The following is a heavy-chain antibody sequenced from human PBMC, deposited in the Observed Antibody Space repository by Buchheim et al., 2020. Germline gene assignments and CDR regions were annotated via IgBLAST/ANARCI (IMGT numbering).Heavy chain of an antibody. V-gene: IGHV4-31*03. D-gene: IGHD2-2*01. Sequence: QVQLQESGPGLVKPSQTLSLTCTVSGASINSGIYYWSWIRQHPGKALEWIGYIYYSGSTYYNPSLKSRVTISGDTSQNQFSLKLSSVTAADTAVYYCARGIPNVVVPAYWFDPWGQGTL. J-gene: IGHJ5*02. CDR2: IYYSGST. CDR1: GASINSGIYY. CDR3: ARGIPNVVVPAYWFDP.